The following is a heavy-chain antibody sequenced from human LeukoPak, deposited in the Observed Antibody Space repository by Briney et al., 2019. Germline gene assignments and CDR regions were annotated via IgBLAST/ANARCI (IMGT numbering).Heavy chain of an antibody. CDR1: GGSFSGYY. CDR3: ARGGGYNLGYFDY. CDR2: IYYSGST. Sequence: SETLSLTCAVYGGSFSGYYWSWIRQPPGKGLEWIGYIYYSGSTNYNPSLKSRVTISVDTSKNQFSLKLSSVTAADTAVYYCARGGGYNLGYFDYWGQGTLVTVSS. V-gene: IGHV4-59*08. J-gene: IGHJ4*02. D-gene: IGHD5-24*01.